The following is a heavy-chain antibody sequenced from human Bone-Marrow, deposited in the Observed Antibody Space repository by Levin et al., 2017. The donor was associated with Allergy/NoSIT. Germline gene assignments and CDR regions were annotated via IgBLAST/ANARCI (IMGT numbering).Heavy chain of an antibody. D-gene: IGHD1-26*01. J-gene: IGHJ3*02. V-gene: IGHV4-4*02. CDR3: ASGSHLSNTDALDI. CDR2: IYHSGDS. CDR1: GGSISSSNW. Sequence: SETLSLTCAVSGGSISSSNWWTWVRQPPGKGLEWIGEIYHSGDSNYNPSLKSRVSISIDKSMNQFSLTLNSVTAADTAVYYCASGSHLSNTDALDIWGQGTMVTVSS.